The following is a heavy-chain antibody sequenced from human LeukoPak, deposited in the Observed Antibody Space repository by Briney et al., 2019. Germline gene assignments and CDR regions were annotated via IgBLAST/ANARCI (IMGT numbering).Heavy chain of an antibody. V-gene: IGHV3-7*03. CDR1: GFTFSSYW. D-gene: IGHD3-16*01. CDR3: AKDIAPRGIGYFDY. Sequence: GGSLRLSCAASGFTFSSYWMSWVRQAPGKGLEWVANIKQDGSEKYYVDSVKGRFTISRDNAKNSLYLQMNSLRAEDTALYYCAKDIAPRGIGYFDYWGQGTLVTVSS. CDR2: IKQDGSEK. J-gene: IGHJ4*02.